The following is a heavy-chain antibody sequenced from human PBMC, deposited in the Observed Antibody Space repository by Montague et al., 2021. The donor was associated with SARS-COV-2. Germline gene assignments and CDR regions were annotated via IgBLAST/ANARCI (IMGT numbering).Heavy chain of an antibody. Sequence: PALVKPTQILTLTCTFSGFSLNASGVGVGWIRQPPGKALEWLASIYWDDDKRYSLSLKTRLTITKDTSKSQVVLRMTNVDPVDTATYYCAQSPSERGFWGQGTLVTVSS. CDR2: IYWDDDK. D-gene: IGHD3-10*01. J-gene: IGHJ4*02. V-gene: IGHV2-5*02. CDR3: AQSPSERGF. CDR1: GFSLNASGVG.